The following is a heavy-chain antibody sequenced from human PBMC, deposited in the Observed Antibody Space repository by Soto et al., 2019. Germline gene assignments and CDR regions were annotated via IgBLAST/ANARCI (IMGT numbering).Heavy chain of an antibody. CDR3: TTVGRYGSGSHDF. V-gene: IGHV3-23*01. CDR2: ISGSGGST. J-gene: IGHJ4*02. CDR1: GFTFSSYW. Sequence: GGSLRLSCAASGFTFSSYWMHWVRQAPGKGLEWVSAISGSGGSTYYADSVKGRFTISRDNSKNTLYLQMNSLKTEDTAIYYCTTVGRYGSGSHDFWGQGTLVTVSS. D-gene: IGHD3-10*01.